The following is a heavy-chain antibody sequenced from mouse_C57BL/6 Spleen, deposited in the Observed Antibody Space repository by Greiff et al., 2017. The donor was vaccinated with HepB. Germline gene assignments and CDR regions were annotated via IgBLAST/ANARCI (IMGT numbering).Heavy chain of an antibody. CDR1: GFTFSDYY. J-gene: IGHJ2*01. Sequence: EVQLQESEGGLVQPGSSMKLSCTASGFTFSDYYMAWVRQVPEKGLEWVANINYDGSSTYYLDSLKSRFIISRDNAKNILYLQMSSLKSEDTATYYCARDRTGRLYFDYWGQGTTLTVSS. CDR3: ARDRTGRLYFDY. CDR2: INYDGSST. D-gene: IGHD4-1*01. V-gene: IGHV5-16*01.